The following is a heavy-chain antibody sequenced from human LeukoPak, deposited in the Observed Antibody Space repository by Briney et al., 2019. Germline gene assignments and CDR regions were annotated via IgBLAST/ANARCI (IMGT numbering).Heavy chain of an antibody. D-gene: IGHD1-26*01. J-gene: IGHJ4*02. Sequence: ASVKVSCKASGYTFTGYYIHWVRQAPGQGLEWMAWINPSSGDTDCAQKFQGRVSMTRDTSISTAYMDLSRLTSDDTAVYYCAILLGATTNFDYWGQGTLVTVSS. CDR3: AILLGATTNFDY. CDR2: INPSSGDT. CDR1: GYTFTGYY. V-gene: IGHV1-2*02.